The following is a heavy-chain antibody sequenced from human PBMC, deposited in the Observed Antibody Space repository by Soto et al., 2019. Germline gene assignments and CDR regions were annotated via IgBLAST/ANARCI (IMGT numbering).Heavy chain of an antibody. CDR3: ARLPDYFTRSGYYYGVDY. CDR2: IIPMFGTA. CDR1: GGTFSTYA. J-gene: IGHJ4*02. Sequence: GASVKVSCKASGGTFSTYAISWVRQAPGQGLEWMGGIIPMFGTAKYAQKFQGRVTITADESTTTAYMELSSLGSDDTAVYYCARLPDYFTRSGYYYGVDYWGQGTLVTSPQ. V-gene: IGHV1-69*13. D-gene: IGHD3-22*01.